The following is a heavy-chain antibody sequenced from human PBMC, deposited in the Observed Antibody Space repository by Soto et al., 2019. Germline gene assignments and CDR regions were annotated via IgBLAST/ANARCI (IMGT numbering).Heavy chain of an antibody. D-gene: IGHD4-17*01. CDR1: GGSISSGGYY. Sequence: QVQLQESGPGLVKPSQTLSLTCTVSGGSISSGGYYWRWIRQHPGKGLEWIGYIYYSGSTYYNPSLKSRVTISVDTSKNPFCLKLSCVTAADTAVYYCARDSIGDYGGNSGQNAFDIWGQGTMVPVSS. J-gene: IGHJ3*02. CDR3: ARDSIGDYGGNSGQNAFDI. CDR2: IYYSGST. V-gene: IGHV4-31*03.